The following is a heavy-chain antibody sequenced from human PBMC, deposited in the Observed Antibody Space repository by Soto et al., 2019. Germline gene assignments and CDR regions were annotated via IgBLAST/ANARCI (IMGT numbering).Heavy chain of an antibody. D-gene: IGHD6-19*01. Sequence: QVQLVQSGAEVKKPGSSVKVSCKASGGTLSNYATNWVRQAPGQGLEWMGGMNPILGTQRIAQKFQGRVTITADKSTSTVYMELSSLRSDDTAVYYCARDQRMAEAHRDSYFYGLDVWGQGTTVTVSS. V-gene: IGHV1-69*06. CDR3: ARDQRMAEAHRDSYFYGLDV. CDR2: MNPILGTQ. J-gene: IGHJ6*02. CDR1: GGTLSNYA.